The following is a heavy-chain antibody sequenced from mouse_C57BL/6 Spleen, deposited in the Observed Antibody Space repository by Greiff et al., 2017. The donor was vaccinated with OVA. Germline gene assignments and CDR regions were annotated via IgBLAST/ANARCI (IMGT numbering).Heavy chain of an antibody. CDR1: GYAFSSSW. CDR2: IYPGDGDT. J-gene: IGHJ1*03. Sequence: QVQLQQSGPELVKPGASVKISCKASGYAFSSSWMNWVKQRPGKGLEWIGRIYPGDGDTNYNGKFKGKATLTADKSSSTAYMQLSSLTSEDSAVYCCARLEGLRYFEVWGTGTTVTVSS. D-gene: IGHD3-3*01. V-gene: IGHV1-82*01. CDR3: ARLEGLRYFEV.